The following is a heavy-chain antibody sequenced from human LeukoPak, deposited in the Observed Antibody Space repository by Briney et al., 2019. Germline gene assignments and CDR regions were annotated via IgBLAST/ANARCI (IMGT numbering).Heavy chain of an antibody. Sequence: ASVKVSCKASGYTFTSYGISWVRQAPGQGLEWMGWISAYNGNTNYAQKLQGRVTMTTDTSTSTAYMELRSLRSDDTAVYYCARVSSGYDFGYYYGMDVWGQGTTVTVSS. CDR2: ISAYNGNT. CDR3: ARVSSGYDFGYYYGMDV. CDR1: GYTFTSYG. V-gene: IGHV1-18*01. D-gene: IGHD5-12*01. J-gene: IGHJ6*02.